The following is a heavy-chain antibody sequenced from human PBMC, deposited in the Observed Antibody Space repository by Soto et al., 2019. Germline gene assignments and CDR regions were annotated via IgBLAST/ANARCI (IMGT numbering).Heavy chain of an antibody. CDR2: IYYSGST. J-gene: IGHJ4*02. Sequence: QLQLQESGPGLVKPSETLSLTCTVSGGSISSSSYYWGWIRQPPGKGLEWIGSIYYSGSTYYNPSLKSRVTISGDTSKKQFSLKLSSVTAADTAVYYCARHGGAVRLWDIVLVPAAVGFDYWGQGTLVSVSS. CDR1: GGSISSSSYY. CDR3: ARHGGAVRLWDIVLVPAAVGFDY. V-gene: IGHV4-39*01. D-gene: IGHD2-2*01.